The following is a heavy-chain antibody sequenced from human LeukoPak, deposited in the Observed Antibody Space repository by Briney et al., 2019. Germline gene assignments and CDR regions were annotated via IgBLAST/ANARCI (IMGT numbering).Heavy chain of an antibody. Sequence: GGSLRLSCAASGFTFSSYAMHWVRQAPGKGLEWVAVISYDGSNKYYADSVKGRFTISRDNSKNTLYLQMNSLRAEDTAVYYCARDDILTGYYPLYGRDYWGQGTLVTVSS. D-gene: IGHD3-9*01. CDR1: GFTFSSYA. CDR2: ISYDGSNK. CDR3: ARDDILTGYYPLYGRDY. J-gene: IGHJ4*02. V-gene: IGHV3-30-3*01.